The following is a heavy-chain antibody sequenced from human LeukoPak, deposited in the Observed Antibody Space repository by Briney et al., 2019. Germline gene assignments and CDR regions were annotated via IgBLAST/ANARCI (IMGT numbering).Heavy chain of an antibody. CDR1: GFTFSNYA. CDR3: AKDYCSGGSRYPADWFDP. D-gene: IGHD2-15*01. V-gene: IGHV3-23*01. Sequence: GGSLRLSCAPSGFTFSNYAMSWVRQAPGKGLEWVSAISGSGGSAYYADSVKGRFTISRDNSKNTLYLQMNSLRAEDTAVYYCAKDYCSGGSRYPADWFDPWGQGTLVTVSS. CDR2: ISGSGGSA. J-gene: IGHJ5*02.